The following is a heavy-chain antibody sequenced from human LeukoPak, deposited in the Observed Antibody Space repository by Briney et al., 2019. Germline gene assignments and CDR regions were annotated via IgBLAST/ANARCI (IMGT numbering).Heavy chain of an antibody. Sequence: SETLSLTCTVSGGSISSYYWSWIRQPPGKGLEWIGYIYYSGSTNYNPSLKSRVTISVDTSKNQFSLKLSSVTAADTAVYYCARGEGQWLDPSWFDPWGQGTLVTVSS. J-gene: IGHJ5*02. CDR1: GGSISSYY. CDR3: ARGEGQWLDPSWFDP. CDR2: IYYSGST. D-gene: IGHD6-19*01. V-gene: IGHV4-59*12.